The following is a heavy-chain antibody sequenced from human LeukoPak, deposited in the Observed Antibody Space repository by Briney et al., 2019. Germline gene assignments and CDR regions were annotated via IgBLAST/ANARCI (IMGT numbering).Heavy chain of an antibody. D-gene: IGHD3-10*01. CDR2: ISAYNGNT. CDR3: ARDSVLMVRGATFFDY. J-gene: IGHJ4*02. V-gene: IGHV1-18*01. Sequence: ASVKVSCKASGYTFTSYGISWVRQAPGQGLEWMGWISAYNGNTNYAQKLQGRVTMTTDTSTSTAYMELRSLRSDDTAVYYCARDSVLMVRGATFFDYWGRGTLVTVSS. CDR1: GYTFTSYG.